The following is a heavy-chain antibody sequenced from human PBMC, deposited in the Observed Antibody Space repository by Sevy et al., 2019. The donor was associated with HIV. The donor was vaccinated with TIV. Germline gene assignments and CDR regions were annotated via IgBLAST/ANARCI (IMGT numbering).Heavy chain of an antibody. Sequence: GESLKISCKGSGYSFTRYWIGWVRQMPGKGLECMGIIYPGDSDTRYSPSFQGQVTISVDKSISTAYLQWSSLKASYTAMYYCARYALDTAIFPYGMDIWGQGTTVTVSS. J-gene: IGHJ6*02. V-gene: IGHV5-51*01. CDR3: ARYALDTAIFPYGMDI. CDR1: GYSFTRYW. CDR2: IYPGDSDT. D-gene: IGHD5-18*01.